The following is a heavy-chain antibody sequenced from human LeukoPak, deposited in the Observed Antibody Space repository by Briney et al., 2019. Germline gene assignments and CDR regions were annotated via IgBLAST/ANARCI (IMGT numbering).Heavy chain of an antibody. CDR3: ARRAYYDTSGYHPTSGYFDL. CDR2: ICSNGIT. J-gene: IGHJ2*01. Sequence: SETLSLTCTVSGGSIFSYYWNWIRQPPGKGLEWLGYICSNGITNSFPSLRSRGARSVAMSKIQSHPRLISVTAADTAMYYCARRAYYDTSGYHPTSGYFDLWGRGSMVTVSS. V-gene: IGHV4-4*08. CDR1: GGSIFSYY. D-gene: IGHD3-22*01.